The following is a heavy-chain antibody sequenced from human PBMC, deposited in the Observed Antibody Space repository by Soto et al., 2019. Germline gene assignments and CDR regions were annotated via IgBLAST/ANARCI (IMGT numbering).Heavy chain of an antibody. Sequence: PSETLSLTCTVSGGSINSNTYYWGWIRQPPGKGLEWIGSIYYSGSTYYSPSLKSRVTISVDTSNNQFSLKLSSVTAADTAVYFCARGVVGATAPDYCGQGTLVTVSS. J-gene: IGHJ4*02. CDR2: IYYSGST. D-gene: IGHD1-26*01. CDR3: ARGVVGATAPDY. V-gene: IGHV4-39*01. CDR1: GGSINSNTYY.